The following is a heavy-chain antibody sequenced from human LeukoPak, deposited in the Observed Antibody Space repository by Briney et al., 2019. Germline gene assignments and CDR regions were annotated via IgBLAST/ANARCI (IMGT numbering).Heavy chain of an antibody. J-gene: IGHJ5*01. CDR2: IRDSGGRT. CDR3: AKGYSSGWYAFDS. CDR1: GFTFSSYA. Sequence: GRSLRLSCAASGFTFSSYAMSWVRQAPGKGLEWVSGIRDSGGRTYYADSVKGRFTISRDNSKNTMYLDMNSLRAEDTALYYCAKGYSSGWYAFDSWGQGTLVTVSS. V-gene: IGHV3-23*01. D-gene: IGHD6-13*01.